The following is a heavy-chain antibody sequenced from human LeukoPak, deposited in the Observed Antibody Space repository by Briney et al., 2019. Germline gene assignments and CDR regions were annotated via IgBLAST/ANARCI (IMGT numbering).Heavy chain of an antibody. CDR1: GYSISSGYY. V-gene: IGHV4-38-2*01. Sequence: PSETLSLTCAVSGYSISSGYYWGWIRQPPGKGLEWIGSIYHSGSTYYNPSLKSRVTVSVDTSKNQFSLKLSSVTAADTAVYYCARHYDSSGYYPGGYFDYWGQGTLVTVSS. CDR3: ARHYDSSGYYPGGYFDY. D-gene: IGHD3-22*01. CDR2: IYHSGST. J-gene: IGHJ4*02.